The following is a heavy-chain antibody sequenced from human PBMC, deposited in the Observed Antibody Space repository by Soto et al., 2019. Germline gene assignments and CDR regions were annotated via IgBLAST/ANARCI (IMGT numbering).Heavy chain of an antibody. CDR3: ARETSGSSSSGDY. CDR1: GFTFSSYW. V-gene: IGHV3-7*01. D-gene: IGHD6-6*01. J-gene: IGHJ4*02. Sequence: GGSLRLSCAASGFTFSSYWMSWVRQAPGKGLEWVANIKQDGSEKYYVDSVKGRFTISRDNAKNSLYLQMNSLRAEDTAVYYCARETSGSSSSGDYWGQGTLVTV. CDR2: IKQDGSEK.